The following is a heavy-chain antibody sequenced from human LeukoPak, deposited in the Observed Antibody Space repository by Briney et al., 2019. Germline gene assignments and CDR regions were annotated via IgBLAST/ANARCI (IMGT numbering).Heavy chain of an antibody. V-gene: IGHV3-21*01. D-gene: IGHD3-10*01. J-gene: IGHJ4*02. Sequence: GGSLRLSCAASGFTFSSYSMNWVRQAPGKGLEWVSSISSSSSYIYYADSVKGRFTISRDNAKNSLYLQMNSLRAEDTAVYYCARDFDSYYYGSAIDYWGQGTLVTVSS. CDR1: GFTFSSYS. CDR3: ARDFDSYYYGSAIDY. CDR2: ISSSSSYI.